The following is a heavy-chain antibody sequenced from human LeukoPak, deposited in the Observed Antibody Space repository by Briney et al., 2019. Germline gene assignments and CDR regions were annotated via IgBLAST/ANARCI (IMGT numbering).Heavy chain of an antibody. V-gene: IGHV3-23*01. CDR2: ISGSGGST. J-gene: IGHJ4*02. D-gene: IGHD2-2*01. CDR1: GFTFSSYA. Sequence: GGSLRLSCAASGFTFSSYAMSWVRQAPGKGLEWVSAISGSGGSTYYADSVKGRFTISRDNSKNTLYLQMNSLRAGDTAVYYCAKPRGYCSSTSCYEVPTPVLELDYWGQGTLVTVSS. CDR3: AKPRGYCSSTSCYEVPTPVLELDY.